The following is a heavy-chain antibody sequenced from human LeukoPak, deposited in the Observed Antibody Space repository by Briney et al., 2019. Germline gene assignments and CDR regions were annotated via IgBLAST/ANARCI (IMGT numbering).Heavy chain of an antibody. V-gene: IGHV4-39*01. CDR3: TRIVAALGEN. Sequence: SDTLSLTCSVSGISLGSHSYYWVWIRQPPGKGLEWIGSIYYSGTTTYYNPSLKSRVSISLDTSKNQFSLKKNSVTAADTVVYCCTRIVAALGENWGQGTLVTVSS. J-gene: IGHJ4*02. CDR1: GISLGSHSYY. CDR2: IYYSGTTT. D-gene: IGHD2-15*01.